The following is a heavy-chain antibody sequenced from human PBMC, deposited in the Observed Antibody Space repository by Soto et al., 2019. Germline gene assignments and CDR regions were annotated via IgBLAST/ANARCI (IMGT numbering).Heavy chain of an antibody. CDR3: TRDVGSSTCADY. V-gene: IGHV3-49*03. CDR1: GFTFGDYA. Sequence: GGSLRLSCTASGFTFGDYAMSWFRQAPGKGLEWVGFIRSKAYGGTTEYAASVKGRITISRDHSKSIAYLQMNSLKTEDTAVYYCTRDVGSSTCADYWGQGTLVTVSS. CDR2: IRSKAYGGTT. D-gene: IGHD2-2*01. J-gene: IGHJ4*02.